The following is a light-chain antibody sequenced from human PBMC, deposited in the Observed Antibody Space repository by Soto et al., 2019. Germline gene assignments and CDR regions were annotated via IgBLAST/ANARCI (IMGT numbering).Light chain of an antibody. Sequence: QSGLTQPPSESGDPGQRVTISCTGSSSDIGAGYDVHWYQQRPGTAPKLLIYGNNNRPSGVPDRFSGSTSGTSASLAITGLQAEDEADYYCQSYDSSLSAFVVFGGGTKLTVL. CDR1: SSDIGAGYD. CDR3: QSYDSSLSAFVV. V-gene: IGLV1-40*01. CDR2: GNN. J-gene: IGLJ2*01.